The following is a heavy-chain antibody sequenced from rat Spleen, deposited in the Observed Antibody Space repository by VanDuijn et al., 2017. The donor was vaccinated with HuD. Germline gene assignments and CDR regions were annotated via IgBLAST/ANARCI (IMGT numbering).Heavy chain of an antibody. CDR2: INKDSSTI. D-gene: IGHD4-3*01. CDR1: GFNFNDYW. CDR3: ARGSRGIGTY. J-gene: IGHJ3*01. V-gene: IGHV4-2*01. Sequence: EVKLVESGGGLVQPGRSLKLSCAASGFNFNDYWMGWVRQAPGKGLEWIGEINKDSSTINQTPSLKEKFTISRDNAQNTLYLQMSKLGSEDTAIYYCARGSRGIGTYWGQGTLVTVSS.